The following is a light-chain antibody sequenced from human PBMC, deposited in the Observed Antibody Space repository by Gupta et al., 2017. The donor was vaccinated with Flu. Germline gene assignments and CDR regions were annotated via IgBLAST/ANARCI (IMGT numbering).Light chain of an antibody. CDR2: AAS. J-gene: IGKJ1*01. V-gene: IGKV3-20*01. Sequence: IVLTQSPGILSLSPGEKATLSCRARRSVYSRYLAWYQQRPGQAPRLLIYAASSRAIGIPDRFSGSGSGTDFTLTITRLEPEDLGVYYCQQYDTSPQTFGQGTKVEIK. CDR3: QQYDTSPQT. CDR1: RSVYSRY.